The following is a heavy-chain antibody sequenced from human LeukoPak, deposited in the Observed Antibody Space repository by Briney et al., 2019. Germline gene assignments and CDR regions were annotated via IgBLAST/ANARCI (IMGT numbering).Heavy chain of an antibody. J-gene: IGHJ4*02. V-gene: IGHV3-49*03. CDR1: GFTFGDYA. CDR3: TREDYYDSSGYYY. Sequence: GGSLRLSCTASGFTFGDYAMSWFRQAPGKGREWVGFIRSKAYGGTTEYAASVKGRFTISRDDSKSIAYLQMNSLKTEDTAVYYCTREDYYDSSGYYYWGQGTLVTVSS. D-gene: IGHD3-22*01. CDR2: IRSKAYGGTT.